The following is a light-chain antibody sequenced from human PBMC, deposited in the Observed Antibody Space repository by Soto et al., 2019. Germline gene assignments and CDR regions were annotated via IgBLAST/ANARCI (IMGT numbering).Light chain of an antibody. J-gene: IGKJ2*01. CDR1: QSISSS. CDR3: LQYNRWPYT. Sequence: EIVMTQSPATLSVSPGERATLSCRASQSISSSLAWYQQKPGQAPRLLIYGASTRATGFPARFSGSGSGTEFTLTISSLQSEDFAVYYCLQYNRWPYTFGQGTKLEIK. V-gene: IGKV3-15*01. CDR2: GAS.